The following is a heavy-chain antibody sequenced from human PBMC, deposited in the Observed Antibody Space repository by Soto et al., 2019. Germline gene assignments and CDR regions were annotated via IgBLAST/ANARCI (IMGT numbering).Heavy chain of an antibody. V-gene: IGHV4-31*03. CDR1: GGSISSGGYY. D-gene: IGHD6-6*01. J-gene: IGHJ6*02. CDR3: ARGFREQLVESSDYGMDV. Sequence: PSETLSLTCTVSGGSISSGGYYWSWIRQHPGKGLEWIGYIYYSGSTYYNPSLKSRVTISVDTSKNQFSLKLSSVTAADTAVYYCARGFREQLVESSDYGMDVWGQGTTVTVSS. CDR2: IYYSGST.